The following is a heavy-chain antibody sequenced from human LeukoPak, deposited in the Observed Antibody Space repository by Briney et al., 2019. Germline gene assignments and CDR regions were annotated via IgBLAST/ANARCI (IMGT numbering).Heavy chain of an antibody. J-gene: IGHJ4*02. CDR1: GFTFSSYA. V-gene: IGHV3-23*01. D-gene: IGHD2-2*01. Sequence: GGSLRLSCAASGFTFSSYAMSWVRQAPGKGLEWVSAISGSGGSTYYADSVEGRFTISRDNSKNTPYLQMNSLRAEDTAVYYCAKGYCSSTSCSGDYWGQGTLVTVSS. CDR2: ISGSGGST. CDR3: AKGYCSSTSCSGDY.